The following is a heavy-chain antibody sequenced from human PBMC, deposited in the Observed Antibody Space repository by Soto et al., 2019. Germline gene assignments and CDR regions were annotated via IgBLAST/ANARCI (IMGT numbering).Heavy chain of an antibody. V-gene: IGHV3-30-3*01. CDR1: GFTFSSYA. D-gene: IGHD4-4*01. CDR3: ARERNHRLDYYYYGMDV. Sequence: GGSLRLSCAASGFTFSSYAMHWVRQAPGKGLEWVAVISYDGSNKYYADSVKGRFTISRDNSKNTLYLQMNSLRAEDTAVYYCARERNHRLDYYYYGMDVWGQGTTVTVSS. J-gene: IGHJ6*02. CDR2: ISYDGSNK.